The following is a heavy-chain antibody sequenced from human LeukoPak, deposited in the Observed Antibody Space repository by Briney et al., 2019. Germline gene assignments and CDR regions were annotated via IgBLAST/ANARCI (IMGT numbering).Heavy chain of an antibody. CDR3: ARGYNSNSRFDY. Sequence: PGGSLRLSCAVSGFTFSSYAMSWVRQAPGKGLEWVSSISSSSSYIYYADSVKGRFTISRDNAKNSLYLQMNSLRAEDTAVYYCARGYNSNSRFDYWGQGTLVTVSS. CDR2: ISSSSSYI. J-gene: IGHJ4*02. D-gene: IGHD4-4*01. CDR1: GFTFSSYA. V-gene: IGHV3-21*01.